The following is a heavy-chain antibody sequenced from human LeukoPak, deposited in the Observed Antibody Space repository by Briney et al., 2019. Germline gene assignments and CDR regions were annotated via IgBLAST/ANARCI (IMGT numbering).Heavy chain of an antibody. V-gene: IGHV3-30-3*01. Sequence: GGSLRLSCAASGFTFGTYSMHWVRQAPGKGLEWVAIISYDGTIINYADSVRGRFSISRDNSRNTLYLQMDSLRTEDTAVYYCAEDHRGLVDCWGQGALVSVSS. CDR1: GFTFGTYS. CDR3: AEDHRGLVDC. D-gene: IGHD3-10*01. J-gene: IGHJ4*02. CDR2: ISYDGTII.